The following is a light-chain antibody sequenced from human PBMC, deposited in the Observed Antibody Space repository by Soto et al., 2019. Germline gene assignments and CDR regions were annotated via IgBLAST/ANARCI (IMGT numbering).Light chain of an antibody. CDR1: QDISDY. CDR3: QQYHSSPYT. V-gene: IGKV1-33*01. J-gene: IGKJ2*01. CDR2: DAS. Sequence: DIQMTQSPSSLSASVGDRVTITCQASQDISDYLNWYHQKPGKAPKFLIYDASYLETGVPSRFSGSGSGTDFTFTISSLQPDDFATYYCQQYHSSPYTFGQGTKLEIQ.